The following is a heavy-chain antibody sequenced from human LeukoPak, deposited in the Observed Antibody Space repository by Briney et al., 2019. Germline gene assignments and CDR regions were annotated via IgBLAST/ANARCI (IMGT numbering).Heavy chain of an antibody. CDR3: ARGHWGLDY. V-gene: IGHV3-7*01. J-gene: IGHJ4*02. CDR2: IKQDGSEK. Sequence: GGSLRLSCAASGFTFSSYWMSWVRQAPGKGLEWVANIKQDGSEKYYVDSVRGRFTISRDNAESSLYLQMNSLRAEDTAVYYCARGHWGLDYWGRGTLVTVSS. D-gene: IGHD7-27*01. CDR1: GFTFSSYW.